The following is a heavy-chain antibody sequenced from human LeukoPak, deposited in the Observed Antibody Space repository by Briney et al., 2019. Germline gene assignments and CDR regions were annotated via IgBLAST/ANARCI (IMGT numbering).Heavy chain of an antibody. V-gene: IGHV3-30*18. CDR1: GFTFSSYG. J-gene: IGHJ4*02. CDR3: AKDQSWTLRRFDY. CDR2: ISYDGSNK. D-gene: IGHD1-1*01. Sequence: PGGSLRLSCAASGFTFSSYGMHWVRQAPGKGLEWVAVISYDGSNKYYADSVKGRFTISRDNSKNTLYLQMNSLRAEDTAVYYCAKDQSWTLRRFDYWGQGTLVTVSS.